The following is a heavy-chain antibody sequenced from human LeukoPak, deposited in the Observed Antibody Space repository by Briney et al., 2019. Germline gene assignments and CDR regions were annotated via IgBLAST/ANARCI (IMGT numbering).Heavy chain of an antibody. J-gene: IGHJ4*02. CDR3: ARGITFFDY. V-gene: IGHV4-59*01. Sequence: TQTLSLTFTVSARSISTYDPSSIRQPPGNGLEWIGYIYFSGSTKYNPSLKSRVTISLDTSKNQFSLKLKSVTAADTAIYYCARGITFFDYWGQGTLVTVSS. CDR1: ARSISTYD. D-gene: IGHD1-14*01. CDR2: IYFSGST.